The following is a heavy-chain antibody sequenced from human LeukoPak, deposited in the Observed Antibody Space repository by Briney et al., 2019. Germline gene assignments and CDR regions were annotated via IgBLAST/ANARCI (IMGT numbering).Heavy chain of an antibody. CDR1: GYTFTGYY. V-gene: IGHV1-2*02. CDR3: ARDFPKDYYYGLVV. CDR2: INPNSGGT. J-gene: IGHJ6*02. Sequence: GASVKVSCKASGYTFTGYYMHWVRQAPGQGLEWMGWINPNSGGTNYAQKFQGRVTMTRDTSISTAYMELSRLRSDDTAVYYCARDFPKDYYYGLVVWGQGTTVTVTS.